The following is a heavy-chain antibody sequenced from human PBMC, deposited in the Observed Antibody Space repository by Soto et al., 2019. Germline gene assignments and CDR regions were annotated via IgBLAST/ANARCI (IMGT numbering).Heavy chain of an antibody. CDR1: GFTFSSYS. CDR3: ARVRAGYCSGGSCSDAFDI. Sequence: GGSLRLSCAASGFTFSSYSMNWVRQAPGKGLEWVSSISSSSSYIYYADSVKGRFTISRDNAKNSLYLQMNSLRAEDTAVYYCARVRAGYCSGGSCSDAFDIWGQGTMVTVSS. V-gene: IGHV3-21*01. D-gene: IGHD2-15*01. CDR2: ISSSSSYI. J-gene: IGHJ3*02.